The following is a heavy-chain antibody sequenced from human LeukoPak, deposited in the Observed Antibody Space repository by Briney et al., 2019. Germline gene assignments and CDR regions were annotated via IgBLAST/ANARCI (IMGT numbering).Heavy chain of an antibody. CDR2: ISAYNGNT. D-gene: IGHD6-19*01. J-gene: IGHJ4*02. CDR1: GYTFTSYG. V-gene: IGHV1-18*01. Sequence: ASVKVSCKATGYTFTSYGISWVRQAPGQGLEWMGWISAYNGNTNYAQKLQGRVTMTTDTSTSTAYMELRGLRSDDTAVYYCVWGVAGTHSDYWGQGTLVTASS. CDR3: VWGVAGTHSDY.